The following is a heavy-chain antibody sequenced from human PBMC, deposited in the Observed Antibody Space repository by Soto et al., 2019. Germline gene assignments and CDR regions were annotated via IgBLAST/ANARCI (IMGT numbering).Heavy chain of an antibody. D-gene: IGHD3-9*01. J-gene: IGHJ6*02. V-gene: IGHV5-51*01. Sequence: GESLKISCKGSGYSFTSYWIGWVRQMPGKGLEWMGIIYPGDSDTRYSPSFQGQVTISADKSISTAYLQWSSLKASDTAMYYCARGDYDILTGYFTPSRYGMDVWGQGTTVTVSS. CDR3: ARGDYDILTGYFTPSRYGMDV. CDR2: IYPGDSDT. CDR1: GYSFTSYW.